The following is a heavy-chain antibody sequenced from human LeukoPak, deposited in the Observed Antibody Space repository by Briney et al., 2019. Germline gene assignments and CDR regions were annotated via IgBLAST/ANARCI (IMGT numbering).Heavy chain of an antibody. CDR1: GYSFTSYW. D-gene: IGHD3-22*01. V-gene: IGHV5-51*01. J-gene: IGHJ4*02. CDR3: ARASYYDSSGYHFDY. CDR2: IYPCDSDT. Sequence: GESLKISCKGSGYSFTSYWIGWVRQMPGKGLEWMGIIYPCDSDTRYSPSFQGQVTISADKSISTAYLQWSSLKASDTAMYYCARASYYDSSGYHFDYWGQGTLVTVSS.